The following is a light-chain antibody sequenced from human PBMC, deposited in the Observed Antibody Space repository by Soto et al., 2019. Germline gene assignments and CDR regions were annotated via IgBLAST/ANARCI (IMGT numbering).Light chain of an antibody. J-gene: IGKJ5*01. CDR1: QSISSSY. V-gene: IGKV3-20*01. Sequence: IVLTQSPGTLSLSPGERATLSCRASQSISSSYLAWYQQRPGQAPRLLIYGTSSRATGIPDRFSGIGSGTDFTLTISRLEPEDFAVYYCQQYGSSPAITFGQGTRLEIK. CDR2: GTS. CDR3: QQYGSSPAIT.